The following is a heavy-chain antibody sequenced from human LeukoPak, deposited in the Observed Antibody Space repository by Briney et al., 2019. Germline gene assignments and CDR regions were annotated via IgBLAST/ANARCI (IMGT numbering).Heavy chain of an antibody. V-gene: IGHV3-7*02. CDR2: IDQDGSEK. CDR3: ARLYDSNRDHSGYGY. J-gene: IGHJ4*02. CDR1: GFTFSSYW. D-gene: IGHD5-12*01. Sequence: GGSLRLSCAASGFTFSSYWMSWVRQAPGKGLEWVANIDQDGSEKYYVDSVKGRFTISRDNAKNSLYLQMNSLRAEDTAVYYCARLYDSNRDHSGYGYWGQGTPVTVSS.